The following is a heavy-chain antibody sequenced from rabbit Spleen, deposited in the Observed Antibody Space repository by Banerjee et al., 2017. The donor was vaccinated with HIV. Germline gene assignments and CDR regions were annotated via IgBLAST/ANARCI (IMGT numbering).Heavy chain of an antibody. Sequence: QEQLVESGGGLVQPGGSLKLSCKASGFDFSNYGVSWVRQAPGKGLEWIGYIDPIFSSTYYANWVNGRFTISSHNAQNTLYLQLNSLTAADTATYFCARDLVAVIGWNFNLWGQGTLVTVS. V-gene: IGHV1S47*01. CDR1: GFDFSNYG. CDR3: ARDLVAVIGWNFNL. D-gene: IGHD5-1*01. CDR2: IDPIFSST. J-gene: IGHJ4*01.